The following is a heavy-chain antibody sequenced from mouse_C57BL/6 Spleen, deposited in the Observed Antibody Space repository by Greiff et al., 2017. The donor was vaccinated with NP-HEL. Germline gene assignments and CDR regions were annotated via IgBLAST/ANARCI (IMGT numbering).Heavy chain of an antibody. Sequence: VQGVESGAELVRPGASVTLSCKASGYTFTDYEMHWVKQTPVHGLEWIGAIDPETGGTAYNQKFKGKAILTADKSSSTAYMELRSLTSEDSAVYYCTPLITTVVARDWYFDVWGTGTTVTVSS. CDR1: GYTFTDYE. CDR2: IDPETGGT. D-gene: IGHD1-1*01. CDR3: TPLITTVVARDWYFDV. J-gene: IGHJ1*03. V-gene: IGHV1-15*01.